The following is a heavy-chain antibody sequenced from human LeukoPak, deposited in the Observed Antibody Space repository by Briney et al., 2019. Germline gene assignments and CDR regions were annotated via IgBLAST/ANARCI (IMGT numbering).Heavy chain of an antibody. CDR1: GGTSSSYA. Sequence: GASVKVSCKASGGTSSSYAISWVPQAPGQGLEWMGRIIPIFGTATYAQKLQGRVTITKDESTSTAYMELSSLRSEDTAVYYCAREYSNWGANYYYYMDVWGKGTTVTVSS. V-gene: IGHV1-69*05. CDR3: AREYSNWGANYYYYMDV. CDR2: IIPIFGTA. D-gene: IGHD4-11*01. J-gene: IGHJ6*03.